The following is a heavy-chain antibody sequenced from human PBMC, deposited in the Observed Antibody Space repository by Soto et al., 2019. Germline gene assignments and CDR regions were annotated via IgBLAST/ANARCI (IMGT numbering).Heavy chain of an antibody. CDR2: INTGNGNT. D-gene: IGHD3-9*01. Sequence: ASVKVTCKASGYTFTTYVMHWVRQAPGQRLEWMGWINTGNGNTKYSQKFQGRVTITRDTSASTAYMELSSLRSEDTAVYYCARDSHKFDWLPLFDYWGQGTLVTVSS. V-gene: IGHV1-3*04. CDR1: GYTFTTYV. CDR3: ARDSHKFDWLPLFDY. J-gene: IGHJ4*02.